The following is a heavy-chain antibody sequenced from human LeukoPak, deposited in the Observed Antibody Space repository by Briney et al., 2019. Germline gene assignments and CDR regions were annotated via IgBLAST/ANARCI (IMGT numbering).Heavy chain of an antibody. Sequence: SVKVSCKASGGTFSSYAISWVRQAPGQGLEWMGRIIPILGIANYAQKFQGRVTITADKSTSTAYMELSSLRSEDTAVYYCARDFTAAAGRDYWGQGTLVTVSS. CDR2: IIPILGIA. D-gene: IGHD6-13*01. J-gene: IGHJ4*02. CDR3: ARDFTAAAGRDY. V-gene: IGHV1-69*04. CDR1: GGTFSSYA.